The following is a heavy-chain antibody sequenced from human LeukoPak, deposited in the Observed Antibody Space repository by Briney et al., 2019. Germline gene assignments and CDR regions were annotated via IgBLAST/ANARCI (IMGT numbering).Heavy chain of an antibody. J-gene: IGHJ6*03. CDR1: GYTLTELS. V-gene: IGHV1-24*01. D-gene: IGHD2-2*01. Sequence: ASVKVSCKVSGYTLTELSMHWVRQAPGKGLEWMGGFDPEDGETIYAQKFQGRVTMTEDTSTDTAYMELSSLRSEDTAVYYCATDSTCSSTSCPSYYYYYMDVWGKGTTVTVSS. CDR2: FDPEDGET. CDR3: ATDSTCSSTSCPSYYYYYMDV.